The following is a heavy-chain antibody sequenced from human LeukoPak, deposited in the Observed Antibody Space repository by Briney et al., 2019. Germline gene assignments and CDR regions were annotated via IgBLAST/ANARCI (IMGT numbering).Heavy chain of an antibody. J-gene: IGHJ4*02. CDR2: IKQDGSAK. CDR1: GFTFSTYW. D-gene: IGHD3-22*01. V-gene: IGHV3-7*01. Sequence: GGSLRLSCAASGFTFSTYWMTWVRQAPGKGLEWVANIKQDGSAKYYVDSLRGRFSISRENIKNSLFLQINSLSAEDTAVYYCARCPYDSTGYYSVPSHLDYWGQGTLVTVSS. CDR3: ARCPYDSTGYYSVPSHLDY.